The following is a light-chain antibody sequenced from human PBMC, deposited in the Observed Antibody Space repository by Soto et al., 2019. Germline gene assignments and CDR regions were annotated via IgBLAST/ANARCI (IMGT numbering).Light chain of an antibody. J-gene: IGKJ5*01. CDR3: QQCGSSST. V-gene: IGKV3-20*01. CDR1: QSLTSSY. Sequence: EIVLTQSPGTLSLSPGERATLSCRASQSLTSSYLAWYQQKPGQAPRLLIYGASSRATGIPDRFSGSGSGTDFTLTISRLEPEDFAVYYCQQCGSSSTFGQGTRLEI. CDR2: GAS.